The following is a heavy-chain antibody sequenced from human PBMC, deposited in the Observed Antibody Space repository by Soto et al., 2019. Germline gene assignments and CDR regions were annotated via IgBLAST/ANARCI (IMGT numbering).Heavy chain of an antibody. Sequence: SETLSLTCTVSGGSISSYYWSWIRQPPGKGLEWIGYIYYSGSTNYNPSLKSRVTISVDTSKNQFSLKLSSVTAADTAVYYCARGTYSSSTRYLDYWGQGTLVTVSS. CDR3: ARGTYSSSTRYLDY. J-gene: IGHJ4*02. CDR2: IYYSGST. CDR1: GGSISSYY. V-gene: IGHV4-59*01. D-gene: IGHD6-6*01.